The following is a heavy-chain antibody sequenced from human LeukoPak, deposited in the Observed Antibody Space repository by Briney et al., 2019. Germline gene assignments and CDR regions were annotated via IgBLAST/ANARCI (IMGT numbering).Heavy chain of an antibody. CDR3: ARSVEWGGRYPNYYYYMDV. CDR1: GGTFSSYA. V-gene: IGHV1-69*13. Sequence: ASVKVSCKASGGTFSSYAISWVRQAPGQGLKWMGGIIPIFGTANYAQKFQGRVTITADESTSTAYMELSSLRSEDTAVYYCARSVEWGGRYPNYYYYMDVWGKGTTVTVSS. CDR2: IIPIFGTA. D-gene: IGHD1-26*01. J-gene: IGHJ6*03.